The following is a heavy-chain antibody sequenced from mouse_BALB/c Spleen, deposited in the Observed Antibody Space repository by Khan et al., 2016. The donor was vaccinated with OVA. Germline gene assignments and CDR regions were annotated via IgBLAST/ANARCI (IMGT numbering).Heavy chain of an antibody. CDR3: ARQPYYHYNIMDY. D-gene: IGHD2-10*01. V-gene: IGHV2-6-1*01. Sequence: VELVESGPGLAAPSQSLSITCTISGFSLTIYGVHWVRQPPGKGLEWLAVIWSDGSTSYNSALKSRLTITKDNSQSQVFLKMNSLQTDDTAIYFCARQPYYHYNIMDYWGQGNSVTVSS. J-gene: IGHJ4*01. CDR2: IWSDGST. CDR1: GFSLTIYG.